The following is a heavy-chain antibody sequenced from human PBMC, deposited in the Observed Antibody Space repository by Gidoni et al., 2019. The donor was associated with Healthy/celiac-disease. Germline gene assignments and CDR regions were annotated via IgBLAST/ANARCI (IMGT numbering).Heavy chain of an antibody. CDR2: ISYDGSNK. J-gene: IGHJ4*02. CDR1: GCTFSSYG. CDR3: AKGGLLWFGELVA. Sequence: QVQLVESGGGVVQPGSSLRLSCAASGCTFSSYGMPGVRQAPGKGLEWVAVISYDGSNKYYEDSVKGRFNISRDNSKNTLYLQMNSLRAEDTAVYYCAKGGLLWFGELVAWGQGTLVTVSS. V-gene: IGHV3-30*18. D-gene: IGHD3-10*01.